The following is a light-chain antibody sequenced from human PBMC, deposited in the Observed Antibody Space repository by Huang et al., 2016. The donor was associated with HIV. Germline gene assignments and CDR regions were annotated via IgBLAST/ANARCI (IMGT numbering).Light chain of an antibody. J-gene: IGKJ2*01. Sequence: EIVLTQSPATRSMSPGQRATLSRRASQSVSRNLAWFQQKPGQAPRLLIYGASTRATGIPARFSGSGSGTEFTLTISSLQSEDFAVYYCQQYNNWPPMYTFGQGTKLEV. CDR3: QQYNNWPPMYT. V-gene: IGKV3-15*01. CDR1: QSVSRN. CDR2: GAS.